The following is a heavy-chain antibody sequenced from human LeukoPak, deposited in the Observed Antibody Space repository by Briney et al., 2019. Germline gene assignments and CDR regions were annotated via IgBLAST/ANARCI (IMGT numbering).Heavy chain of an antibody. J-gene: IGHJ5*02. CDR1: GGTFSSYA. V-gene: IGHV1-69*01. CDR2: IIPIFGTA. CDR3: ARGGSSYYDFWSGYPKPLNWFDP. Sequence: SVKVSCKASGGTFSSYAISWVRQAPGQGLEWMGGIIPIFGTANYAQKFQGRVTITADESTSTAYMELSSLRSEDTAVYYCARGGSSYYDFWSGYPKPLNWFDPWGQGTLVTVSS. D-gene: IGHD3-3*01.